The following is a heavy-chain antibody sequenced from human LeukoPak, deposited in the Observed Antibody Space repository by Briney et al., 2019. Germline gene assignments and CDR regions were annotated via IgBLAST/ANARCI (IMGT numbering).Heavy chain of an antibody. D-gene: IGHD2-2*01. CDR2: IWYDGSNK. CDR1: GFTFNSYG. J-gene: IGHJ4*02. Sequence: GRSLRLSCAASGFTFNSYGMHWVRQAPGKGLEWVAVIWYDGSNKYYADSVKGRFTISGDNSKNTLYLQMNSLRAEDTAVYYCATTPHCSSTSCYGSLDYWGQGTLVTVSS. CDR3: ATTPHCSSTSCYGSLDY. V-gene: IGHV3-33*01.